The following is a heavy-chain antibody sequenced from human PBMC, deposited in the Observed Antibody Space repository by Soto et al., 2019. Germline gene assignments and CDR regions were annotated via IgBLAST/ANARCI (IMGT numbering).Heavy chain of an antibody. V-gene: IGHV1-69*13. Sequence: ASVKVSCKASGGTFSSYAISWVRQAPGQGLEWMGGIIPIFGTANYAQEFQGRVTITADESTSTAYMELSSLRSEDTAVYYCARSTGTTGTTDFDYWGQGTLVTVSS. CDR3: ARSTGTTGTTDFDY. J-gene: IGHJ4*02. CDR2: IIPIFGTA. D-gene: IGHD1-1*01. CDR1: GGTFSSYA.